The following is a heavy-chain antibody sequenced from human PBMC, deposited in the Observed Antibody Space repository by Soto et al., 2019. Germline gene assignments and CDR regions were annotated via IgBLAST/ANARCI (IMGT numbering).Heavy chain of an antibody. CDR2: INSDGSST. Sequence: PGGSLRLSCAASGFTFSSYWMHWVRQAPGKGLVWVSRINSDGSSTSYADSVKGRFTISRDNAKNTLYLQMNSLTPEDTAVYYYQPPKYYYGMDVWGQGTTVTVSS. D-gene: IGHD3-16*02. J-gene: IGHJ6*02. CDR1: GFTFSSYW. V-gene: IGHV3-74*01. CDR3: QPPKYYYGMDV.